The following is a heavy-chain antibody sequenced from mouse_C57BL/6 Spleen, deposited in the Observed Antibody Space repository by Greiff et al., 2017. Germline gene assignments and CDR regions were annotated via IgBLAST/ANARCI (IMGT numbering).Heavy chain of an antibody. J-gene: IGHJ2*01. CDR1: GYTFTSYW. Sequence: QVQLQQPGAELVKPGASVKLSCKASGYTFTSYWMHWVKQRPGQGLEWIGMIHPNSGSTNYNEKFKSKATLTVDKSSSTAYMQRSILTSEDSAVYYCAGVYYYGSSGPYWGQGTTLTVSS. D-gene: IGHD1-1*01. CDR3: AGVYYYGSSGPY. V-gene: IGHV1-64*01. CDR2: IHPNSGST.